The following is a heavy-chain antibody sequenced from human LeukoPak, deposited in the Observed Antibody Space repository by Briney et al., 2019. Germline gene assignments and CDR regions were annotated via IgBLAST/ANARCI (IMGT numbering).Heavy chain of an antibody. Sequence: GGSLRLSCAASGFTFSSYGMHWVRQAPGKGLEWVAVIWYDGSNKYYADSVKGRFTISRDNSKNTLYLQMNSLRAEDTAVYYCARDLKHDYGDHIYWGQGTLVTVSS. V-gene: IGHV3-33*01. J-gene: IGHJ4*02. D-gene: IGHD4-17*01. CDR3: ARDLKHDYGDHIY. CDR1: GFTFSSYG. CDR2: IWYDGSNK.